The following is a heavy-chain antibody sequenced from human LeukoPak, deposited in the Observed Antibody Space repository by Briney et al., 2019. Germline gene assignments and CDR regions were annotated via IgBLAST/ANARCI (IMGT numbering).Heavy chain of an antibody. CDR3: ARGPGDFDASDI. J-gene: IGHJ3*02. CDR2: IKENGNEQ. CDR1: GFTFTSYW. D-gene: IGHD1-14*01. V-gene: IGHV3-7*01. Sequence: GGSLRLSCEASGFTFTSYWMSWVRQAPGKGPEWVAHIKENGNEQYYADSVKGRFTISRDNVKQSLGLQMNSLRVEDTAVYYCARGPGDFDASDIWGQGTMVPVSS.